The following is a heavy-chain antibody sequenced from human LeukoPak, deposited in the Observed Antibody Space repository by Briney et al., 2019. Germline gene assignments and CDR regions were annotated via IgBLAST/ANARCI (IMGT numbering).Heavy chain of an antibody. Sequence: NPGGSLRLSCAASGFTFSSYSMNWVRQAPGKGLEWVSSIGSSSSYIYYADSVKGRFTISRDNAKNSLYLQMNSLRAEDTAVYYCARELEYCSSTSCSNWGQGTLVTVSS. J-gene: IGHJ4*02. V-gene: IGHV3-21*01. CDR3: ARELEYCSSTSCSN. CDR1: GFTFSSYS. CDR2: IGSSSSYI. D-gene: IGHD2-2*01.